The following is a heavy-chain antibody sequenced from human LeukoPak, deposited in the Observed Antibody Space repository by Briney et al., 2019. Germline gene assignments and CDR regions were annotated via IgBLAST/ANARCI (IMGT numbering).Heavy chain of an antibody. Sequence: GGSLRLSCAASGFIFSSYVMQWVRQAPGKGLEWVAAISSDGSNKYYTDSVKGRFTISRDNSKNTLYLQMNSLRAEDTAEYYCARDTSTTLDHWGQGTLVTVSS. CDR3: ARDTSTTLDH. J-gene: IGHJ4*02. D-gene: IGHD2-15*01. CDR2: ISSDGSNK. V-gene: IGHV3-30*04. CDR1: GFIFSSYV.